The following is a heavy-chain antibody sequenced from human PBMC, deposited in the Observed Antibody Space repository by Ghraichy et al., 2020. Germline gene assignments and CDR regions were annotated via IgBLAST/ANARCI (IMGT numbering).Heavy chain of an antibody. CDR1: GFSFSSYD. D-gene: IGHD5-24*01. J-gene: IGHJ4*02. Sequence: GGSLRLSCAASGFSFSSYDMSWVRQAPGKGLEWVSSISGTGGTAYYADSVKGRFTISRDNSQNTLSLQMSSLRAEDTAVYYCAKWRWQQSEFDYWGQGTLVTVSS. CDR2: ISGTGGTA. V-gene: IGHV3-23*01. CDR3: AKWRWQQSEFDY.